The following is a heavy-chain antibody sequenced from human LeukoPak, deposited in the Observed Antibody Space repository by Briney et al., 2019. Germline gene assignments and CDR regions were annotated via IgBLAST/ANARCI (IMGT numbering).Heavy chain of an antibody. CDR3: ARVEYYDFWSGYYLQGFDAFDI. CDR1: GGSFSGYY. Sequence: SETLSLTCAVYGGSFSGYYRSWIRQPPGKGLEWIGEINHSGSTNYNPSLKSRVTISVDTSKNQFSLKLSSVTAADTAVYYCARVEYYDFWSGYYLQGFDAFDIWGQGTMVTVSS. D-gene: IGHD3-3*01. CDR2: INHSGST. V-gene: IGHV4-34*01. J-gene: IGHJ3*02.